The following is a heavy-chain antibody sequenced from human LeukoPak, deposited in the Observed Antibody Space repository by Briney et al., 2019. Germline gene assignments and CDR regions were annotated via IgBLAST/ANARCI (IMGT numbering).Heavy chain of an antibody. CDR3: ARDRVDTAMEFDY. J-gene: IGHJ4*02. CDR1: GFTFSDYY. CDR2: ISSSGSTI. D-gene: IGHD5-18*01. V-gene: IGHV3-11*01. Sequence: GGSLRLSCAASGFTFSDYYMSWIRQAPGKGLEWVSYISSSGSTIYYADSVKGRITFSRDNAKNSLYLQMNSLTAEETAVYYCARDRVDTAMEFDYWGQGTLVTASS.